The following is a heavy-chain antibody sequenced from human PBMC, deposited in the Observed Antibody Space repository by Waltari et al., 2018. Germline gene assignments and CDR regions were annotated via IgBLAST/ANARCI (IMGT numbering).Heavy chain of an antibody. CDR2: IQYDGSIK. J-gene: IGHJ6*02. V-gene: IGHV3-33*05. Sequence: QVHVVESGGGVVQPGGSLRLSCAASGFTLGNYGMHWVRQAPGKGLEWVAVIQYDGSIKNYADSVKGRFTISRENSKNTLYLEMKSLGAEDTAVYYCAREYSRICFHALDGWGQGTAVTVSS. CDR1: GFTLGNYG. CDR3: AREYSRICFHALDG. D-gene: IGHD6-13*01.